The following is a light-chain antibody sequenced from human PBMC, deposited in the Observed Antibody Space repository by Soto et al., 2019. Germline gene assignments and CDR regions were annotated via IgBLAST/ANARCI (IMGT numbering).Light chain of an antibody. CDR1: SSNIGSNY. CDR3: ATWDSSLSAGV. CDR2: DNN. Sequence: QSVLTQPPSVSAAPGQKVTISCSGSSSNIGSNYVSWYQQLPGTAPKLLICDNNKRPSGIPDRFSGSKSGTSATLGITGLQTGDEADYYCATWDSSLSAGVFGGGTKVTVL. V-gene: IGLV1-51*01. J-gene: IGLJ2*01.